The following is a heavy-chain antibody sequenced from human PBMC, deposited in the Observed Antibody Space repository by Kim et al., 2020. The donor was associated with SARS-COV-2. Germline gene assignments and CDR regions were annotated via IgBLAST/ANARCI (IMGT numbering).Heavy chain of an antibody. CDR3: AKDLDYGGNSYGWY. Sequence: GGSLRLSCAASGFTFSSYAMSWVRQAPGKGLEWVSAISGSGGSTYYADSVKGRFTISRDNSKNTLYLQMNSLRAEDTAVYYCAKDLDYGGNSYGWYWGQGTLVTVSS. CDR2: ISGSGGST. V-gene: IGHV3-23*01. CDR1: GFTFSSYA. J-gene: IGHJ4*02. D-gene: IGHD4-17*01.